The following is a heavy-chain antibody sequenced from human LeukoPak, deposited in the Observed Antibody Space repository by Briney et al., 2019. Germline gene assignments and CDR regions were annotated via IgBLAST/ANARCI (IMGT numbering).Heavy chain of an antibody. J-gene: IGHJ5*02. V-gene: IGHV3-53*01. D-gene: IGHD3-3*01. CDR1: GFTVSSNY. CDR3: ARALDFWSGYYVS. Sequence: GGSLRLSCAASGFTVSSNYMSWVRQAPGKGLEWVSVIYSGGSTYYADPVKGRFTISRDNSKNTLYLQMNSLRAEDTAVYYCARALDFWSGYYVSWGQGTLVTVSS. CDR2: IYSGGST.